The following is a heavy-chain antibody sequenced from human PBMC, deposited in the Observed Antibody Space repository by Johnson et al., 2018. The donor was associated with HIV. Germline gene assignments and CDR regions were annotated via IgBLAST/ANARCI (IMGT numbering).Heavy chain of an antibody. D-gene: IGHD4/OR15-4a*01. J-gene: IGHJ3*02. CDR2: ISSAGTDK. V-gene: IGHV3-30*18. CDR1: GFTFSSFG. CDR3: AKGRNHYGADVFDI. Sequence: QMLLVESGGGVVQPGRSLRLSCAVSGFTFSSFGMHWVRQAPGKGLEWMAVISSAGTDKYSADSVKGRFTISRDNSKNTLYLHMNSLRGEDTAVYYCAKGRNHYGADVFDIWSQGTMVTVSS.